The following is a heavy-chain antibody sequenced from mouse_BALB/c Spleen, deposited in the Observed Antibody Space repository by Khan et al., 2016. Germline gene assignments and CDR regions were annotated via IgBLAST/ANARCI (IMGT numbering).Heavy chain of an antibody. CDR1: GDSITSGH. CDR2: ISHSGDS. Sequence: EVELVESGPSLAKPSQTLSLTCSVTGDSITSGHWNWIRKFPGNKFDFMGYISHSGDSYYNPSLKSRISITRDTSKNQYYLQLNSVTTEDTATYYCATWEYYGSAFAYWGQGTLVTVSA. J-gene: IGHJ3*01. CDR3: ATWEYYGSAFAY. D-gene: IGHD1-2*01. V-gene: IGHV3-8*02.